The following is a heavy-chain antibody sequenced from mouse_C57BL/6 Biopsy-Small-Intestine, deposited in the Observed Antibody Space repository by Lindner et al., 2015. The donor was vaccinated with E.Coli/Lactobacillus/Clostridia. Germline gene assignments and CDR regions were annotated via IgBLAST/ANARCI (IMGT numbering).Heavy chain of an antibody. D-gene: IGHD2-12*01. Sequence: VQLQESGAELMKPGASVKLSCKATGYRITGSWIEWVKQRPGHGLEWIGEILPGSGSTNYSEKFKGKATFTADTSSNTAYMQLSSLTTEDSAIYYCARFPYYSDPYAMDYWGQGTSVTVSS. CDR1: GYRITGSW. J-gene: IGHJ4*01. CDR3: ARFPYYSDPYAMDY. V-gene: IGHV1-9*01. CDR2: ILPGSGST.